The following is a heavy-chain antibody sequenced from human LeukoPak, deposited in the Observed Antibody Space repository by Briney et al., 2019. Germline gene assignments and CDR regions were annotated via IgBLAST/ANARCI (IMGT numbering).Heavy chain of an antibody. CDR2: INPNSGGT. V-gene: IGHV1-2*04. J-gene: IGHJ3*02. Sequence: ASVTVSCTASGYTFTGYYMHWVRQAPGQGLEWMGWINPNSGGTNYAQKFQGWVTMTRDTSISTAYMELSSLRSEDTAVYYCARDDDYSGSRGRPRAFDIWGQGTMVTVSS. CDR3: ARDDDYSGSRGRPRAFDI. CDR1: GYTFTGYY. D-gene: IGHD1-26*01.